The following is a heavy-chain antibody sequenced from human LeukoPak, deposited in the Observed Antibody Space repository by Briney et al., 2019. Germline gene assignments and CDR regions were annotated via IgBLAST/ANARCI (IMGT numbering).Heavy chain of an antibody. J-gene: IGHJ4*02. V-gene: IGHV3-21*01. CDR3: ARDYYYDSSGYYPQYFDY. CDR2: ISSSSSYI. Sequence: GGSLRLSCAASGFTFSSYSMNWVRQAQGKGLEWVSSISSSSSYIYYADSVKGRFTISRDNAKNSLYLQMNSLRAEATAVYYCARDYYYDSSGYYPQYFDYWGQGTLVTVSS. D-gene: IGHD3-22*01. CDR1: GFTFSSYS.